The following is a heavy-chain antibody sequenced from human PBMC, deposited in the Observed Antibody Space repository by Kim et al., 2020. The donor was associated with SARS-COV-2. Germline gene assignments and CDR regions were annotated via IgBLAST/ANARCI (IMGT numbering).Heavy chain of an antibody. V-gene: IGHV3-15*01. CDR1: GLILSNTW. Sequence: GGSLRLSCAASGLILSNTWMSWVRQAPGKGLEWVGRIRSNSDGGATDYAAPVKGRFTISRDDSRDTLYLQMNRLKTEDTAVYYCSPLGYCSGDSCPGYWGQGTLVTVSS. CDR2: IRSNSDGGAT. J-gene: IGHJ4*02. D-gene: IGHD2-15*01. CDR3: SPLGYCSGDSCPGY.